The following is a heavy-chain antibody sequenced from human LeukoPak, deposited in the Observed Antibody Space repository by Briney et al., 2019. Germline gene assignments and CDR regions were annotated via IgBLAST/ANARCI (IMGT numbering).Heavy chain of an antibody. CDR2: IIPIFGTA. CDR3: ARTLEMATTTYDY. V-gene: IGHV1-69*06. D-gene: IGHD5-24*01. J-gene: IGHJ4*02. Sequence: SVKVSCKASGGTFSSYAISWVRQAPGQGLEWMGGIIPIFGTANYAQKFQGRVTITADKSTSTAYMELSSLRSEDTAAYYCARTLEMATTTYDYWGQGTLVTVSS. CDR1: GGTFSSYA.